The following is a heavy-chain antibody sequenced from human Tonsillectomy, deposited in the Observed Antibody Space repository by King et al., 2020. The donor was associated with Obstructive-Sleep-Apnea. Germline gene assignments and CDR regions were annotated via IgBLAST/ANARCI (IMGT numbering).Heavy chain of an antibody. J-gene: IGHJ6*02. CDR2: SCAYNGNT. V-gene: IGHV1-18*04. CDR1: GYTFTSYG. CDR3: ARDLRRGIAAAGTGHYYYYGMDV. Sequence: VQLVESGAEVKKPGASVKVSCKASGYTFTSYGISWVRQAPGQGLECMGWSCAYNGNTNYAQKLQCRFTMTTDTPTSTAYMELGSLRSDDTAVYYCARDLRRGIAAAGTGHYYYYGMDVWGQGTTVTVSS. D-gene: IGHD6-13*01.